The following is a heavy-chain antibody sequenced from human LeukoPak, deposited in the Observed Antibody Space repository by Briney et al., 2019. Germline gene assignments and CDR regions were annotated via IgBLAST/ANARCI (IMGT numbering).Heavy chain of an antibody. CDR1: GFTVSSNY. Sequence: TGGSLRLSCAASGFTVSSNYMSWVRQAPGKGLEWVSVIYCGGSTYYADSVKGRFTFSRDNAKNTLYLQMNSLRAEDSAVYYCARELGPGASYFDYWGQGTLVTVSS. CDR3: ARELGPGASYFDY. J-gene: IGHJ4*02. V-gene: IGHV3-53*01. D-gene: IGHD7-27*01. CDR2: IYCGGST.